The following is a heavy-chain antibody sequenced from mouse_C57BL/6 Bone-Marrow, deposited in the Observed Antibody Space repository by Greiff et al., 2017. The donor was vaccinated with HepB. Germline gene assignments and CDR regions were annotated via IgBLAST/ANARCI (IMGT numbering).Heavy chain of an antibody. Sequence: EVKLMESGGDLVKPGGSLKLSCAASGFTFSSYGMSWVRQTPDKRLEWVATISSGGSYTYYPDRVKGRFTISRDNAKNTLYLQMSSLKSEDTAMYYCASPYGNYGFAYWGQGTLVTVSA. V-gene: IGHV5-6*01. CDR1: GFTFSSYG. J-gene: IGHJ3*01. CDR2: ISSGGSYT. CDR3: ASPYGNYGFAY. D-gene: IGHD2-1*01.